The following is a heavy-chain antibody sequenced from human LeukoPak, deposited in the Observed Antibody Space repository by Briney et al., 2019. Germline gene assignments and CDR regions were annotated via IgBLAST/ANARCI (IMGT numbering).Heavy chain of an antibody. CDR1: GYTFTSYD. CDR2: MNPNSGNT. CDR3: ARGRPFSDNWNYVWYFDY. Sequence: GASVKVSCKAPGYTFTSYDINWVRQATGQGLEWMGWMNPNSGNTGYAQKFQGRVTMTRNTSISTAYMELSSLRSEDTAVYYCARGRPFSDNWNYVWYFDYWGQGTLVTVSS. D-gene: IGHD1-7*01. V-gene: IGHV1-8*01. J-gene: IGHJ4*02.